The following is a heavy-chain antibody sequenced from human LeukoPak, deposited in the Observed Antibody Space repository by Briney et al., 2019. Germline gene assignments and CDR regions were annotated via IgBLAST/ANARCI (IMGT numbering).Heavy chain of an antibody. D-gene: IGHD2-2*01. CDR2: ISSSSSYI. J-gene: IGHJ6*03. CDR3: AISLYGPAAEPYYYYYMDV. V-gene: IGHV3-21*01. CDR1: GFTFSSYS. Sequence: GGSLRLSCAASGFTFSSYSMNWVRQAPGKGLEWVSSISSSSSYIYYADSVKGRFTISRDNARNSLYLQMNSLRAEDTAVCYCAISLYGPAAEPYYYYYMDVWGKGTTVTVSS.